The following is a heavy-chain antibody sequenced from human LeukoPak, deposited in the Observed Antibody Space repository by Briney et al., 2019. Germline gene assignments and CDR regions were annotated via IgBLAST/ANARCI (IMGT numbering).Heavy chain of an antibody. D-gene: IGHD5-24*01. CDR2: IYYSGST. J-gene: IGHJ4*02. V-gene: IGHV4-31*02. Sequence: WIGYIYYSGSTYYNPSLKSRVTISVDTSKNQFSLKLSSVTAADTAVYHCARLRWLQPIDYWGQGTLVTVSS. CDR3: ARLRWLQPIDY.